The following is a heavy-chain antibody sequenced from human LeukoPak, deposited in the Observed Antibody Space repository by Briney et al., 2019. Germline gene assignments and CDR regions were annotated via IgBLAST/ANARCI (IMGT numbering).Heavy chain of an antibody. V-gene: IGHV4-39*07. CDR2: IYYSGST. D-gene: IGHD6-6*01. CDR1: GGSISSYY. CDR3: ARAMSIAARLQTIFDY. Sequence: SETLSLTCTVSGGSISSYYWGWIRQPPGEGLEWIGSIYYSGSTYYNPSLKGRVTMSVDTSKNQFSLNLTSVTAADTAVYYCARAMSIAARLQTIFDYWGQGTLVTVSS. J-gene: IGHJ4*02.